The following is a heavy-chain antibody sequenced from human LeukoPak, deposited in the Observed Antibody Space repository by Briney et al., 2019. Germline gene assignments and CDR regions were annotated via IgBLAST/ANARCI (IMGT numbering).Heavy chain of an antibody. J-gene: IGHJ4*02. CDR2: IYYSGST. CDR1: GGSISSYY. Sequence: SETLSLTCTVSGGSISSYYWSWIRQPPGKGLEWIGFIYYSGSTRYNPSLMSRVTISVDTSKNHFSLKLTSVTAADTAVYYCARHEVGYCSGGSCPYYFDYWGQGTLVTVSS. D-gene: IGHD2-15*01. V-gene: IGHV4-59*08. CDR3: ARHEVGYCSGGSCPYYFDY.